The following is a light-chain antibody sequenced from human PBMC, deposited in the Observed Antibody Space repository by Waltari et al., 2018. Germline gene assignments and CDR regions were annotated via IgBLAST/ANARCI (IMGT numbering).Light chain of an antibody. CDR3: QHGHTWPLS. J-gene: IGKJ4*01. Sequence: EIVLTQSTATLYLSTGARATHSCWASQIISSPIAWYQHKPGQAPRLLVYDASNRATGIPARFSGSGSGTDFTLTIGSLEPEDFAVYYCQHGHTWPLSFGGGTKVEI. CDR2: DAS. CDR1: QIISSP. V-gene: IGKV3-11*01.